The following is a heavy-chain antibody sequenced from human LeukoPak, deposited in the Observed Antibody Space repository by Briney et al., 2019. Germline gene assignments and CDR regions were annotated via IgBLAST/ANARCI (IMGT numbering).Heavy chain of an antibody. CDR1: GYTFTSYG. CDR3: ARVGIQLWLPESDY. Sequence: ASVKISCKASGYTFTSYGISWVRQAPGQGLERMGWISAYNGNTNYAQKLQGRVTMTTDTSTSTAYMELRSVRSDDTAVYYCARVGIQLWLPESDYWGQGTLVTVPS. V-gene: IGHV1-18*01. CDR2: ISAYNGNT. J-gene: IGHJ4*02. D-gene: IGHD5-18*01.